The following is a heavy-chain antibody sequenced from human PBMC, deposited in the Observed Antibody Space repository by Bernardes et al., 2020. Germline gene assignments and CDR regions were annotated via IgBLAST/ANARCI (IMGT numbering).Heavy chain of an antibody. CDR3: ARGNGGASDVFYYYMDV. CDR2: ISYNGVNK. D-gene: IGHD3-16*01. CDR1: GFTFSDHA. J-gene: IGHJ6*03. V-gene: IGHV3-30*01. Sequence: GGSLRLSCAASGFTFSDHAMHWVRQAPGKGLEWVAVISYNGVNKFYEDSVRGRFTISRDDSRNTLHLQMNSLKPEDTAVYYCARGNGGASDVFYYYMDVWGNGTTVTVSS.